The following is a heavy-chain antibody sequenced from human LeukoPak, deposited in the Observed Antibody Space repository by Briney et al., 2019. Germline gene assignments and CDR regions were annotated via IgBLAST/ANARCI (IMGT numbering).Heavy chain of an antibody. CDR1: GFTFSSYS. D-gene: IGHD1-26*01. CDR3: ARAVGANA. Sequence: GGSLRLSCAASGFTFSSYSFHWVRQAPGKGLEWVSYISSSGGGIYYADSVKGRFTISRDNAKNSMYLQMNSLRAEDTAVYYCARAVGANAWGQGTLVTVSS. V-gene: IGHV3-48*03. CDR2: ISSSGGGI. J-gene: IGHJ5*02.